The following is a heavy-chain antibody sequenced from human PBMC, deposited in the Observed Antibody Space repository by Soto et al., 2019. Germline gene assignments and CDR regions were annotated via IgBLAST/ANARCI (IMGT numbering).Heavy chain of an antibody. CDR1: GGSISSGGYY. V-gene: IGHV4-31*03. CDR2: IYYSGST. Sequence: QVQLQESGPGLVKPSQTLSLTCTVSGGSISSGGYYWSWIRQHPGKGLEWIGYIYYSGSTYYNPSLKSRLTILVDMSKNQFSLKLSSVTAADTAVYYCARDKDYYDSSAPEDDAFDIWGQGTMVTVSS. D-gene: IGHD3-22*01. J-gene: IGHJ3*02. CDR3: ARDKDYYDSSAPEDDAFDI.